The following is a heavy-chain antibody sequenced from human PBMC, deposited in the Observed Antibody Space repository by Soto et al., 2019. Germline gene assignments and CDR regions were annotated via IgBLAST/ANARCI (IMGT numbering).Heavy chain of an antibody. Sequence: PGGSLRLSCGASGITFKNSAMTWVRQAPGQGLEYVSSITNSGGNTFYANSVKGRFSISRDTSDNTLFLQMNSLRAEDTADYYAAKKVVDRGVDFWGQGTLVTVSS. D-gene: IGHD3-16*02. CDR2: ITNSGGNT. J-gene: IGHJ4*02. CDR3: AKKVVDRGVDF. V-gene: IGHV3-23*01. CDR1: GITFKNSA.